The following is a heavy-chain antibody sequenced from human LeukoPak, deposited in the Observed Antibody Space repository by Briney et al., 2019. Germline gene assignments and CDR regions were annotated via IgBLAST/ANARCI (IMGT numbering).Heavy chain of an antibody. CDR2: ISSTGGTI. CDR1: GFTFSNYL. J-gene: IGHJ4*02. Sequence: HPGGSLRLSCVGSGFTFSNYLMNWVRQAPGKGLEWVSFISSTGGTIYYADSVKGRFTISRDNAKNSLFLQMNSLRAEDTAVYYCARGDIVVVPALWGQGTLVTVSS. V-gene: IGHV3-48*04. D-gene: IGHD2-2*01. CDR3: ARGDIVVVPAL.